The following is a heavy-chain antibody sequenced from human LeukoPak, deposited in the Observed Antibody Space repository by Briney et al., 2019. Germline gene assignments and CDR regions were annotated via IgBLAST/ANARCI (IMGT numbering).Heavy chain of an antibody. CDR2: INPNSGGT. CDR1: GYTFTGYY. CDR3: AEDRLSWYYPFDS. J-gene: IGHJ4*02. Sequence: GASVKVSCKASGYTFTGYYMHWVRQAPGQGLEWMGWINPNSGGTNYAQKFQGRVTMTRDTSISTAYMELSRLRSDDTAVYYCAEDRLSWYYPFDSWGQGTLVTVST. D-gene: IGHD6-13*01. V-gene: IGHV1-2*02.